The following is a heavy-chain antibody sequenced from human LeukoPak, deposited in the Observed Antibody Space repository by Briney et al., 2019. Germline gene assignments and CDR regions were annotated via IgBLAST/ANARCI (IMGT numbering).Heavy chain of an antibody. CDR2: VYNGGST. J-gene: IGHJ5*02. Sequence: SETLSLTCPVSGGSLRTYHWTWFRQPPGKGLEWIGHVYNGGSTNYNPSLKSRVTISVDTSKNQFSLILSSVTTADTAVYFCARTSSGWYAVSWGQGTLVTVSS. V-gene: IGHV4-59*01. CDR1: GGSLRTYH. CDR3: ARTSSGWYAVS. D-gene: IGHD6-19*01.